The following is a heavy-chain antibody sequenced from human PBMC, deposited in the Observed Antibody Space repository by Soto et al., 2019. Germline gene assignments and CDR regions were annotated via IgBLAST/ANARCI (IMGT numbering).Heavy chain of an antibody. J-gene: IGHJ4*02. CDR1: ADSVSSGSYC. Sequence: SETLSLTCPVSADSVSSGSYCWNWIRQSPGKGLEWIGYIYYSGTTNYNPSLKSRVTLSVDTSKNQFSLNLGSVSAADTAVYYCARTNSRGEWAAGYGGQGILVTVSS. D-gene: IGHD3-22*01. V-gene: IGHV4-61*01. CDR3: ARTNSRGEWAAGY. CDR2: IYYSGTT.